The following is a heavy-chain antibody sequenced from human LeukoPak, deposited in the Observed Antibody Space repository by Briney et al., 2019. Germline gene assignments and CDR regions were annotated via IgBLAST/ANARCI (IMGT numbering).Heavy chain of an antibody. D-gene: IGHD2-15*01. J-gene: IGHJ4*02. V-gene: IGHV3-21*01. CDR1: GFTFNNYG. Sequence: PGGSLRLACAVSGFTFNNYGMNWVRQAPGKGLEWVSSITGSGGFKYYADSLKGRFTISRDDAKNSLYLQMNSLRAEDTAIYYCARDRGRYCSGGSCHSEPGYWGQGTLVTVSS. CDR2: ITGSGGFK. CDR3: ARDRGRYCSGGSCHSEPGY.